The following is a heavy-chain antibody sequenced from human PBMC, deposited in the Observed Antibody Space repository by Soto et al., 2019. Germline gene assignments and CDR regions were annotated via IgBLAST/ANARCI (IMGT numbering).Heavy chain of an antibody. CDR1: GFTFSSYG. J-gene: IGHJ4*02. CDR2: IWYDGSNK. D-gene: IGHD6-19*01. CDR3: ARDFGRSGWEFDY. V-gene: IGHV3-33*01. Sequence: GSLRLSCAASGFTFSSYGMHWVRQAPGKGLEWVAVIWYDGSNKYYADSVKGRFTISRDNSKNTLYLQMNSLRAEDTAVYYCARDFGRSGWEFDYWGQGTLVTVSS.